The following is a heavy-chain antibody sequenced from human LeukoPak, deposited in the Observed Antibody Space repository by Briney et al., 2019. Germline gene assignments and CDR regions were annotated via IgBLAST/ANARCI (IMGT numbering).Heavy chain of an antibody. CDR2: IDTANGNT. CDR3: ARGVGYNYGLYYQYGMDV. V-gene: IGHV1-3*04. Sequence: ASVKVSCKASGYTFTSHVIHWVRQAPGPRLDWMGWIDTANGNTQNSQNFQGRVTITRDTSASTAYMELSSLRSEDTAVYYRARGVGYNYGLYYQYGMDVWGQGTTVTVSS. CDR1: GYTFTSHV. D-gene: IGHD5-18*01. J-gene: IGHJ6*02.